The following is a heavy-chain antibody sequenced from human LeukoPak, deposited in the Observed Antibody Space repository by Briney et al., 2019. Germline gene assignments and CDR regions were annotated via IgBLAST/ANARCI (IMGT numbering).Heavy chain of an antibody. CDR1: GGSINNYY. V-gene: IGHV4-59*08. J-gene: IGHJ4*02. CDR2: IYYSGST. Sequence: SETLSLTCTVSGGSINNYYWNWMRQPPGKGLEWMGDIYYSGSTKYNPSLKCRVTISLDTSNKHFSLKLSSVTAADTAVYYCARRDSTWYQLDYWGQGTLVTVSS. D-gene: IGHD6-13*01. CDR3: ARRDSTWYQLDY.